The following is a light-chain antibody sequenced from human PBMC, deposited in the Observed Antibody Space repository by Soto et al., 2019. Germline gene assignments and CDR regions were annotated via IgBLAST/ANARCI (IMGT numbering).Light chain of an antibody. J-gene: IGKJ1*01. V-gene: IGKV3-15*01. CDR3: QQYNNWPRT. Sequence: EIVLMQALATLSVTPGERATLSCRASQSVSSNLAWYQQKPGQAPRLLIYGASTRATGIPARFSGSGSGTEFTLTISSLQSEDFAVYYCQQYNNWPRTFGQGTKVDIK. CDR2: GAS. CDR1: QSVSSN.